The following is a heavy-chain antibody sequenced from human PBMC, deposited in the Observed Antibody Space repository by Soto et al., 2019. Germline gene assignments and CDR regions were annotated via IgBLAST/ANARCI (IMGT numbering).Heavy chain of an antibody. D-gene: IGHD3-10*01. CDR2: ISGSGGST. Sequence: VGSLRLSCAASGFTFSSYAMSWVRQAPGKGLEWVSAISGSGGSTYYADSVKGRFTISRDNSKNTLYLQMNSLRAEDTAVYYCAKNPILLGFSYYYYGMDVWGQGTTVTVSS. V-gene: IGHV3-23*01. CDR3: AKNPILLGFSYYYYGMDV. J-gene: IGHJ6*02. CDR1: GFTFSSYA.